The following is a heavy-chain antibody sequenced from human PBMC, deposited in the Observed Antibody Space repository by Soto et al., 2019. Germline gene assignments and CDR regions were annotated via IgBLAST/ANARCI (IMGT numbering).Heavy chain of an antibody. D-gene: IGHD1-1*01. V-gene: IGHV1-18*01. CDR1: GYAFTTYG. J-gene: IGHJ4*02. CDR2: ISAHNGNT. Sequence: QVHLVQSGAEVKKPGASVKVSCQGSGYAFTTYGITWVRQAPGQGLEWMGWISAHNGNTNYAQKLQCRVTVTRDTSTSTAYMELRSLGYDDTAVYYCARGRYGDYWGQGALVTVSS. CDR3: ARGRYGDY.